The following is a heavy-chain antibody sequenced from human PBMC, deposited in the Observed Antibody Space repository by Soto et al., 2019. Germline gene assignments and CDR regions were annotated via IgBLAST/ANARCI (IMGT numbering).Heavy chain of an antibody. V-gene: IGHV1-69*01. CDR2: IIPIFGTA. J-gene: IGHJ4*02. CDR1: GGTFSSYS. Sequence: QVQLVQSGAEVKKPGYSVKVSCKASGGTFSSYSINWVRQAPGQGLEWMGEIIPIFGTANYAQKFQGRVTITADESTSTAYMELSSLRSEDTAVYYCAREGGRHAGGIDYWGQRTLVTVSS. CDR3: AREGGRHAGGIDY. D-gene: IGHD1-26*01.